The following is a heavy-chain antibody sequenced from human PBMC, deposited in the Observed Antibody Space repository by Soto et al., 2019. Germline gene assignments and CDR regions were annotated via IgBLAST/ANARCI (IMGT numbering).Heavy chain of an antibody. J-gene: IGHJ2*01. Sequence: GGSLRLSCAASGFTFSSYWMHWVRQAPGKGLVWVSRINSDGSSTSYADSVKGRFTISRDNAKNTLYLQMNSLRAEDTAVYYCARDISVVSAAEVYFDLWGRGTLVTVSS. D-gene: IGHD2-2*01. CDR1: GFTFSSYW. V-gene: IGHV3-74*01. CDR2: INSDGSST. CDR3: ARDISVVSAAEVYFDL.